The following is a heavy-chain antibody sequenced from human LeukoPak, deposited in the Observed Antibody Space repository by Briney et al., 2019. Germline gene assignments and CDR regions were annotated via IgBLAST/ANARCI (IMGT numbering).Heavy chain of an antibody. CDR3: ARSNYGDRGWNYFDY. CDR2: IYSGGST. V-gene: IGHV3-53*01. Sequence: GGSLRLSCAASGFTVSSHYMNWVRQAPGKGLEWVSVIYSGGSTYYADSVKGRFTISSDISKNTLYVQMNSLRAEDTAVYYCARSNYGDRGWNYFDYWGQGTLVTVSS. CDR1: GFTVSSHY. D-gene: IGHD4-17*01. J-gene: IGHJ4*02.